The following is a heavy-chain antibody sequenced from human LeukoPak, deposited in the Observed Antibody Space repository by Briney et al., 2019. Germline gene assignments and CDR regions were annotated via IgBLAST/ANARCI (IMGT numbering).Heavy chain of an antibody. D-gene: IGHD2-2*01. Sequence: ASVKVSCKASGYTFTGYYMHWVRQAPGQGPEWMGWINPNSGGTNYAQKFQGRVTMTRDTSISTAYMELSRLRSDDTAVHYCARTEYCSSTSCYTPHDAFDIWGQGTMVTVSS. CDR1: GYTFTGYY. V-gene: IGHV1-2*02. J-gene: IGHJ3*02. CDR2: INPNSGGT. CDR3: ARTEYCSSTSCYTPHDAFDI.